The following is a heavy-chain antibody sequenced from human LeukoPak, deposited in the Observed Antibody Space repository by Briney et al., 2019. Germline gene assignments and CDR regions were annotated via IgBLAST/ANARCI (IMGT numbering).Heavy chain of an antibody. CDR1: GGSLSSFY. Sequence: PSETLSLTCTVSGGSLSSFYWSWIRQPPGKGLEGIGYIYYSGSTNYNPSLTSRVTISVDTSKNQFSLKLSSVTAADTAVYYCATGGYQLLADAFDIWGQGTMVTVSS. CDR2: IYYSGST. CDR3: ATGGYQLLADAFDI. D-gene: IGHD2-2*01. J-gene: IGHJ3*02. V-gene: IGHV4-59*01.